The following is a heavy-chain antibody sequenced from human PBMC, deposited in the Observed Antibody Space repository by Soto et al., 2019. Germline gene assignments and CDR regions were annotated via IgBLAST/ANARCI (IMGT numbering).Heavy chain of an antibody. Sequence: GASVKVSCKASGFTFTSSAVQWVRQARGQRLEWIGWIVVGSGNTNYAQKFQERVTITRDMSTSTAYMELSSLRSEDTAVYYCAAGTGTTGYGMDAWGQGTTVTVSS. CDR2: IVVGSGNT. CDR3: AAGTGTTGYGMDA. V-gene: IGHV1-58*01. CDR1: GFTFTSSA. J-gene: IGHJ6*02. D-gene: IGHD1-7*01.